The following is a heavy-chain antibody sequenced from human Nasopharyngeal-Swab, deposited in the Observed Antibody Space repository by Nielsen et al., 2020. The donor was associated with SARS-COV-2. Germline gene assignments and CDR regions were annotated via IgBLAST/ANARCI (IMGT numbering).Heavy chain of an antibody. CDR1: GFSLSTSGVG. CDR2: IYLDDDK. CDR3: AHRLPLYDGMDV. V-gene: IGHV2-5*02. Sequence: SGPTLVKPTQTLTLTCTFSGFSLSTSGVGVGWIRQPPGKALEWLALIYLDDDKRYSPSLKSRPTITKDTSKNQVVLTMTNMDPVDTATYYCAHRLPLYDGMDVWGQGTTVTVSS. J-gene: IGHJ6*02. D-gene: IGHD2-8*01.